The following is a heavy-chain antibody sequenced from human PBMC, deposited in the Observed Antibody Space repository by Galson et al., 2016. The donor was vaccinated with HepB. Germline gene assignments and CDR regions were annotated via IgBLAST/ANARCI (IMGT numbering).Heavy chain of an antibody. Sequence: SLRLSCAASGFTFSSYAMHWDRQAPGKGLEYVSAISNNGGSTYYADSVKGRFTISRDSSKDALYLQMSSLRAEDTAVYYCVRATGSMDVCGQGTTVTVSS. V-gene: IGHV3-64D*06. CDR1: GFTFSSYA. J-gene: IGHJ6*02. CDR2: ISNNGGST. D-gene: IGHD5-24*01. CDR3: VRATGSMDV.